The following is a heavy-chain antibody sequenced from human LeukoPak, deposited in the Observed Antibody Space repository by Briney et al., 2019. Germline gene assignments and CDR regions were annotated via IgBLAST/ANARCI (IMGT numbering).Heavy chain of an antibody. D-gene: IGHD3-3*01. J-gene: IGHJ3*02. CDR3: ARVALSISDFWSGCPPNDAFDI. CDR2: INHSGST. V-gene: IGHV4-34*01. Sequence: SETLSLTCAVYGGSFSGYYWSWIRQPPGKGLEWIGEINHSGSTNYNPSLKSRVTISVDTSKNQFSLKLSSVTAADTAVYYCARVALSISDFWSGCPPNDAFDIWGQGTMVTVSS. CDR1: GGSFSGYY.